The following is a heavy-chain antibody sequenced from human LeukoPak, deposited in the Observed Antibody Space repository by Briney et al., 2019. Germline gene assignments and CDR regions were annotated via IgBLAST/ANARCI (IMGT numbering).Heavy chain of an antibody. J-gene: IGHJ3*02. Sequence: PSETLSLTCTVSGGSISSHYWSWIRQPPGKGLEWIGYIYYSGSTNYNPSLKSRVTISVDTSKNQLSLKLSSVTAADTAVYYCAREFVPESYYDSSGRADDAFDIWGQGTMVTVSS. D-gene: IGHD3-22*01. V-gene: IGHV4-59*11. CDR2: IYYSGST. CDR1: GGSISSHY. CDR3: AREFVPESYYDSSGRADDAFDI.